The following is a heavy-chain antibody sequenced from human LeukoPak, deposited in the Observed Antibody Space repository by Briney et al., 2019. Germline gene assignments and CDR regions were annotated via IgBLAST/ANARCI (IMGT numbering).Heavy chain of an antibody. J-gene: IGHJ6*03. CDR1: GGSFSGYY. Sequence: PSETLSLTCAVYGGSFSGYYWSWIRQPPGKGLEWIGEINHSGSTNYNPSLKSRVTMSVDTSKNQFSLKLSSVTAADTAVYYCAREPPPAAAGMGYYYMDVWGKGTTVTVSS. CDR3: AREPPPAAAGMGYYYMDV. CDR2: INHSGST. V-gene: IGHV4-34*01. D-gene: IGHD6-13*01.